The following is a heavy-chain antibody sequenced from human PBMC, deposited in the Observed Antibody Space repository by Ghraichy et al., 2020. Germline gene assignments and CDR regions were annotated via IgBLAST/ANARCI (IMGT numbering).Heavy chain of an antibody. D-gene: IGHD5-12*01. CDR3: AKDSGYDPREGYYYYYMDV. CDR2: ISWDGGST. Sequence: GGSLRLSCAASGFTFDDYTMHWVRQAPGKGLEWVSLISWDGGSTYYADSVKGRFTISRDNSKNSLYLQMNSLRTEDTALYYCAKDSGYDPREGYYYYYMDVWGKGTTVTVSS. CDR1: GFTFDDYT. J-gene: IGHJ6*03. V-gene: IGHV3-43*01.